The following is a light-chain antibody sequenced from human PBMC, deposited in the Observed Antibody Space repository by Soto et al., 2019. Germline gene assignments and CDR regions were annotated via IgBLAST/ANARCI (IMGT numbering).Light chain of an antibody. J-gene: IGLJ3*02. V-gene: IGLV2-8*01. CDR2: EVT. CDR1: SRDVGGYNY. Sequence: QSVLTQPPSASGSPGHSVTISCTGTSRDVGGYNYVSWYQQYPGRAPKLMIYEVTKRPSGVPDRFSGSKSGNTASLTVSGLQAEDESDYYCSSYAASNNFYFVFGGGTK. CDR3: SSYAASNNFYFV.